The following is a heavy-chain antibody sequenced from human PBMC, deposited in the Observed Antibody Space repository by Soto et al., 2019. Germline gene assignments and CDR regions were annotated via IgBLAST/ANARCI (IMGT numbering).Heavy chain of an antibody. V-gene: IGHV3-15*07. CDR1: GFTFSNAW. J-gene: IGHJ4*02. CDR3: TTGVRYGDYPFDY. CDR2: IKSKTDGGTT. Sequence: PGGSLRLSCAASGFTFSNAWMNWVRQAPGKGLEWVGRIKSKTDGGTTDYAAPVKGRFTISRDDSKNTLYLQMNSLKTEDTAVYYCTTGVRYGDYPFDYWGQGTLVTVSS. D-gene: IGHD4-17*01.